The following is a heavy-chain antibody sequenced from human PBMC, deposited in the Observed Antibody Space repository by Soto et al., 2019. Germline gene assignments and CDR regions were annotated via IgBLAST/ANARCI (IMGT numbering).Heavy chain of an antibody. Sequence: SETLSLTCAVSGGSISSSNWWSWVRQPPGKGLEWIGEIYHSGSTNYNPSLKSRVTISVDKSKNQFSLKLSSVTAADTAVYYCASRPGQAQNNMGAGRTSHCDYWGQGTLVTVSS. CDR2: IYHSGST. CDR3: ASRPGQAQNNMGAGRTSHCDY. CDR1: GGSISSSNW. D-gene: IGHD2-2*01. J-gene: IGHJ4*02. V-gene: IGHV4-4*02.